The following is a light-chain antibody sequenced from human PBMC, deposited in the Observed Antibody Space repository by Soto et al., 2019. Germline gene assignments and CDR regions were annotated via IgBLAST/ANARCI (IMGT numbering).Light chain of an antibody. CDR1: SSDVGYYNY. CDR2: EVS. CDR3: SSYISVSRTVV. Sequence: QSVLTQPASLSGSPGQSITISCTGTSSDVGYYNYVSWYQQHPGKAPKVIIYEVSNRPSGVSYRFSGSKSGNTASLTISGLQAEDEADYYCSSYISVSRTVVVGGGTKLTV. V-gene: IGLV2-14*01. J-gene: IGLJ2*01.